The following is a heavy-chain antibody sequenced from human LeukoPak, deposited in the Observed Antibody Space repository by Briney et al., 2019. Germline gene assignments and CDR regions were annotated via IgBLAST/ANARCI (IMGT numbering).Heavy chain of an antibody. J-gene: IGHJ4*02. CDR2: ISYVGSNK. CDR1: GFTFSSYG. V-gene: IGHV3-30*18. CDR3: AKDLQHIVVVTAPTTPDY. D-gene: IGHD2-21*02. Sequence: GGSLRLSCAASGFTFSSYGMHWVRQAPGKGLEWVAVISYVGSNKYYADSVKGRFTISRDNSKNTLYLQMNSLRAEDTAVYYCAKDLQHIVVVTAPTTPDYWGQGTLVTVSS.